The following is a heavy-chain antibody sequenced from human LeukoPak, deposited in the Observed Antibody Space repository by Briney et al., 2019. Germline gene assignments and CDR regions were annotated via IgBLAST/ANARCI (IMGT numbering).Heavy chain of an antibody. V-gene: IGHV4-38-2*02. D-gene: IGHD1-20*01. CDR3: ARVNWICDY. J-gene: IGHJ4*02. CDR1: GGSISSFY. CDR2: IYRSGST. Sequence: PSETLSLTCSVSGGSISSFYWSWIRQPPGKGLEWIGSIYRSGSTYYNPSLKSRVTISVDTSKNHFSLRLSSVTAADTAVYYCARVNWICDYWGQGTLVTVSS.